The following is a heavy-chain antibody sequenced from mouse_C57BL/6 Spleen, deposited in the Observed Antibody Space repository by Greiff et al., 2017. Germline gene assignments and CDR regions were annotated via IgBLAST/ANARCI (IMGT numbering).Heavy chain of an antibody. CDR3: ARYDGYYEYFDY. J-gene: IGHJ2*01. V-gene: IGHV1-81*01. Sequence: QVQLQQSGAELARPGASVKLSCKASGYTFTSYGISWVKQRTGQGLEWIGEIYPRSGNTYYNEKFNGKATLTADKSSSTAYMELRSLTSEDSAVYFCARYDGYYEYFDYWGQGTTLTVSS. CDR2: IYPRSGNT. CDR1: GYTFTSYG. D-gene: IGHD2-3*01.